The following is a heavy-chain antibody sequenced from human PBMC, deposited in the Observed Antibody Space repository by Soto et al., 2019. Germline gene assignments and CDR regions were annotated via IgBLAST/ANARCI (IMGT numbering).Heavy chain of an antibody. CDR1: GYTFTSYY. Sequence: ASVKVSCKASGYTFTSYYMHWVRQAPGQGLEWMGIINPSGGSTSYAQKFQGRVTMTRDTSTSTVYMELSSLRSEDTAVYYCARDPIAAAGSTRSPLDYWGQGTLCTVSS. J-gene: IGHJ4*02. CDR3: ARDPIAAAGSTRSPLDY. CDR2: INPSGGST. V-gene: IGHV1-46*01. D-gene: IGHD6-13*01.